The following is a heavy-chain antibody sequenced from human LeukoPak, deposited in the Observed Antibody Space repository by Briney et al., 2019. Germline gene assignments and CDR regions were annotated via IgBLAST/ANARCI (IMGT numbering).Heavy chain of an antibody. CDR2: ISNNGGYT. V-gene: IGHV3-23*01. CDR3: AKQLGYCSDGSCYFPY. D-gene: IGHD2-15*01. J-gene: IGHJ4*02. CDR1: GGSFSGYY. Sequence: ETLSLTCAVYGGSFSGYYWSWIRQPPGKGLEWVSAISNNGGYTYYADSVQGRFTISRDNSKSTLCLQMNSLRAEDTAVYYCAKQLGYCSDGSCYFPYWGQGTLVTVSS.